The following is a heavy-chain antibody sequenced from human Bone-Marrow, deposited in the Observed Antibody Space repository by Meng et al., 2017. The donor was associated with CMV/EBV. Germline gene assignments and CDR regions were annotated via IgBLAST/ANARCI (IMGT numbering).Heavy chain of an antibody. V-gene: IGHV4-34*01. Sequence: SETLSLTCAVYSGSFSGYYWSWIRHSPGKGLEWIGEINHSGSTNYNPSLRSRVTMSIDTSKNQLSLKVTSVTAADTAVYYCARDRSDFWNGYFYYWGQGALVTVSS. D-gene: IGHD3-3*01. CDR2: INHSGST. J-gene: IGHJ4*02. CDR3: ARDRSDFWNGYFYY. CDR1: SGSFSGYY.